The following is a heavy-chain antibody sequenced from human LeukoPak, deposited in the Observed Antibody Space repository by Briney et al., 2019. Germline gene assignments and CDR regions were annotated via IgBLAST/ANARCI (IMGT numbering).Heavy chain of an antibody. J-gene: IGHJ4*02. CDR1: GYTFTSYY. V-gene: IGHV1-46*01. CDR2: INPSGGST. D-gene: IGHD5-12*01. Sequence: ASVKVSCKAPGYTFTSYYMHWVRQAPGQGLEWMGIINPSGGSTSYAQKFQGRVTMTRDTSTSTVYMELSSLRSEDTAVYYCARDQRESGYEPDAVDYWGQGTLVTVSS. CDR3: ARDQRESGYEPDAVDY.